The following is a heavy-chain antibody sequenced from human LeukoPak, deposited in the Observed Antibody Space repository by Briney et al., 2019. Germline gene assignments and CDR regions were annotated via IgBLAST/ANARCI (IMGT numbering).Heavy chain of an antibody. V-gene: IGHV4-34*01. CDR3: ARTYSSGWYGMYNWFDP. CDR2: INHSGST. D-gene: IGHD6-19*01. CDR1: GGSFSGYY. J-gene: IGHJ5*02. Sequence: SETLSLTCAVYGGSFSGYYWSWLRQPPGKGLEWIGEINHSGSTKYNPSLKSRVTISVDTSKNQFSLKLSSVTAADTAVYYCARTYSSGWYGMYNWFDPWGQGTLVTVSS.